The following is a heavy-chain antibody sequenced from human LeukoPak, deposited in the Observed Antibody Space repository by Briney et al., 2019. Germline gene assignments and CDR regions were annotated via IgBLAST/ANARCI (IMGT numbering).Heavy chain of an antibody. CDR2: IYSGGTT. Sequence: GGSLRLSCVASGFTVSTNYMSWVRQAPGKGLEWVSVIYSGGTTYYADSVKGRFTISRDNSKNTLYLQMNSLRAEDTAVYYCAREGSLLWFGEPQYYFDYWGQGTLVTVSS. V-gene: IGHV3-66*01. J-gene: IGHJ4*02. D-gene: IGHD3-10*01. CDR3: AREGSLLWFGEPQYYFDY. CDR1: GFTVSTNY.